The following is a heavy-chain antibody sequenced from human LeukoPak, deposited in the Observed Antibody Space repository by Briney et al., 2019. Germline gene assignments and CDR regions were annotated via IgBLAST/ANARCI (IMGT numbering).Heavy chain of an antibody. CDR1: GFMFSTYG. CDR3: AKDGLAGRFDSSVPGIYDGLDV. Sequence: GRSLRLSCAASGFMFSTYGMHWVRQAPGKGLEWVAVISYDGQNKYYGGSVRGRFTIARDNSKNTLHLQMNSLRREDTAMYYCAKDGLAGRFDSSVPGIYDGLDVWGQGTTVTVSS. J-gene: IGHJ6*02. CDR2: ISYDGQNK. V-gene: IGHV3-30*18. D-gene: IGHD6-19*01.